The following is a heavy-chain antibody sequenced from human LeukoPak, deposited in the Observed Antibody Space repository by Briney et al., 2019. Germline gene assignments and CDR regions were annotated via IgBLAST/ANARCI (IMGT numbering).Heavy chain of an antibody. CDR3: ARRREEARDFDY. CDR1: GFTVSSNY. D-gene: IGHD1-26*01. V-gene: IGHV3-53*01. Sequence: GGSLRLSCAASGFTVSSNYMSWVRQAPGKGLEWVSVIYSGGSTYYADSGKSRFTISRDNSKNTLYLQMNSLRAEDTAVYYCARRREEARDFDYWGQGTLVTVSS. J-gene: IGHJ4*02. CDR2: IYSGGST.